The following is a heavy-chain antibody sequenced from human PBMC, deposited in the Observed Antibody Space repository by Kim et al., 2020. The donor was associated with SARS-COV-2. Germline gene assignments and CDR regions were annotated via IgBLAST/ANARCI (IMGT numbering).Heavy chain of an antibody. CDR2: ISYDGTNK. J-gene: IGHJ4*01. V-gene: IGHV3-30*04. CDR1: GFSFSNYA. Sequence: GGSLTLSCAASGFSFSNYAMFWVRQAPGKGLEWVALISYDGTNKDYADSVKGRFTISRDNSKSTLYLQMNSLRVADTAVYFCARKPTTSSWSYYFEYWGQGTLVTVSS. CDR3: ARKPTTSSWSYYFEY. D-gene: IGHD6-13*01.